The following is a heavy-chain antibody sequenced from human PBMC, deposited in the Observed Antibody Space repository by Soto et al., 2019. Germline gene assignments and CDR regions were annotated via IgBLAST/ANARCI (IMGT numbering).Heavy chain of an antibody. D-gene: IGHD5-12*01. Sequence: GGSLRLSCAASGFTLSDYYMSWVRQAPGKGLEWLSYISSSSTTVYYVDSVKGRFTISRDNAKNSLYLQMDSLRVEDTADYYFARDGVLATGLIEYGGQGAQVTVSS. J-gene: IGHJ4*02. CDR2: ISSSSTTV. CDR1: GFTLSDYY. V-gene: IGHV3-11*01. CDR3: ARDGVLATGLIEY.